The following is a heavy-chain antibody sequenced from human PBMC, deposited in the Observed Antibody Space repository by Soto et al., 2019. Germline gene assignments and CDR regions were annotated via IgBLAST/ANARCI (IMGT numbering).Heavy chain of an antibody. CDR3: ASDRGYCGAGSCYSDGVDY. V-gene: IGHV3-11*01. Sequence: GGSLRLSCAASGFTFSDYYMSWIRQAPGKGLEWVSYISSSGSTIYYADSVKGRFTISRDNAKNSLYLQMNSLRAEDTAVYYCASDRGYCGAGSCYSDGVDYWGQGTLVTVYS. D-gene: IGHD2-15*01. J-gene: IGHJ4*02. CDR1: GFTFSDYY. CDR2: ISSSGSTI.